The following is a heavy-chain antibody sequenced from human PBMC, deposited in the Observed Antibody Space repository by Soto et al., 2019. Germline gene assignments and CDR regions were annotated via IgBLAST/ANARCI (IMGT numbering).Heavy chain of an antibody. J-gene: IGHJ4*02. V-gene: IGHV1-18*01. CDR2: INTYKGNT. Sequence: ASVKVSCKASGYTFTSYAMHWVRQAPGQGLEWMGWINTYKGNTNYAQKLQGRVTMTTDTSTSTAYMELRSLRSDDTAVYYCAARSGRDPYYFDYWGQGTLVTVSS. CDR1: GYTFTSYA. CDR3: AARSGRDPYYFDY. D-gene: IGHD1-26*01.